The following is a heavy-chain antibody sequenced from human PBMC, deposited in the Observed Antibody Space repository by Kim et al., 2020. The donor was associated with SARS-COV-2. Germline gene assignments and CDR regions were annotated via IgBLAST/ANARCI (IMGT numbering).Heavy chain of an antibody. Sequence: SLKSRVTISVDTSKNQFSLKLSSVTAADTAVYYCAGGIAAADYYYYGMDVWGQGTTVTVSS. D-gene: IGHD6-13*01. V-gene: IGHV4-39*01. CDR3: AGGIAAADYYYYGMDV. J-gene: IGHJ6*02.